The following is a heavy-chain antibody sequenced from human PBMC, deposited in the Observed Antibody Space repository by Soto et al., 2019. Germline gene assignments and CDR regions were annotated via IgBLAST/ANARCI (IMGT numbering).Heavy chain of an antibody. Sequence: PSQTLSLTCAISGDSVSSNIAAWNWIRQSPSRGLEWLGRTYYRSKWFNEYALSVKSRISINADTSKNQFSLQLSSVTLEDTAVYYCVRDGDGSGRTDFQYWGQGTLVTV. V-gene: IGHV6-1*01. CDR1: GDSVSSNIAA. D-gene: IGHD3-3*01. CDR3: VRDGDGSGRTDFQY. CDR2: TYYRSKWFN. J-gene: IGHJ4*02.